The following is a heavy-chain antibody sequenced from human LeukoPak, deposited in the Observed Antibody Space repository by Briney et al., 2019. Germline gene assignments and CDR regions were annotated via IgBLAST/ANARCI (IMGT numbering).Heavy chain of an antibody. Sequence: SEALSLTCTVSGGSISSSSYYWGWIRQPPGKGLEWIGSIYYSGSTYYNPSLKSRVTISVDTSKNQFSLKLSSVTAADTAVYYCARNLKLELNYDYWSQGTLVTVSS. D-gene: IGHD1-7*01. J-gene: IGHJ4*02. CDR1: GGSISSSSYY. CDR2: IYYSGST. CDR3: ARNLKLELNYDY. V-gene: IGHV4-39*07.